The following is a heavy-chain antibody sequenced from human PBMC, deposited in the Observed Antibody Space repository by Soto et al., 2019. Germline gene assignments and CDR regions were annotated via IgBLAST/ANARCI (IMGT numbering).Heavy chain of an antibody. CDR3: AKDQVRGTRFLEWLGYDAFDI. CDR2: ISGSGGST. V-gene: IGHV3-23*01. J-gene: IGHJ3*02. Sequence: GGSLRLSCAASGFTFSSYAMSWVRQAPGKGLEWVSAISGSGGSTYYADSVKGRFTISRDNSKNTLYLQMNSLRAEDTAVYYCAKDQVRGTRFLEWLGYDAFDIWGQGTMVTVSS. CDR1: GFTFSSYA. D-gene: IGHD3-3*01.